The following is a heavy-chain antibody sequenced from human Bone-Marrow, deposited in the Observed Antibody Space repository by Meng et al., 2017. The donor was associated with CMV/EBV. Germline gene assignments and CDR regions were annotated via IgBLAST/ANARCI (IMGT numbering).Heavy chain of an antibody. CDR2: IRYDGSNK. D-gene: IGHD3-3*01. V-gene: IGHV3-30*02. Sequence: VGSLRLSCAASGFSFSSYGMQWVRQAPGKGLEWVAFIRYDGSNKYYVDSVKGRFTISRDNSKNMLYLQMNSLRVADTAVYYCAKDDSAYFDFRSGYSTPPDYWGQGTLVTVSS. J-gene: IGHJ4*02. CDR3: AKDDSAYFDFRSGYSTPPDY. CDR1: GFSFSSYG.